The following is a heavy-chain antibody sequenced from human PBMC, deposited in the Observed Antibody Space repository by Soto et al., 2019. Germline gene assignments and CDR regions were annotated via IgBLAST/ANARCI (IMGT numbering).Heavy chain of an antibody. J-gene: IGHJ5*02. CDR2: IWYDGSNK. CDR1: GFTFSSYG. V-gene: IGHV3-33*01. Sequence: GGSLRLSCAASGFTFSSYGMHLVRQAPGKGLEWVAVIWYDGSNKYYADSVKGRFTISRDNSKNTLYLQMNSLRAEDTAVYYCARERGYYYDSSGYKTSNWFDPWGQGTLVTVSS. CDR3: ARERGYYYDSSGYKTSNWFDP. D-gene: IGHD3-22*01.